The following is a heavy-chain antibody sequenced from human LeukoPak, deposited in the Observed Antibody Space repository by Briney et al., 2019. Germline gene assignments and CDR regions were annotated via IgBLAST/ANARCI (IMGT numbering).Heavy chain of an antibody. J-gene: IGHJ4*02. D-gene: IGHD1-26*01. CDR3: ARDVGAVDY. V-gene: IGHV3-7*04. Sequence: PGRSLRLSCAASGFTFTTYWMTWVRQAPGKGLEWVASIKKEGSEKYYVGSAKGGLTFYKDNAKNSPHLRIDILRAEATAVNNCARDVGAVDYWGQGTLVTVSS. CDR1: GFTFTTYW. CDR2: IKKEGSEK.